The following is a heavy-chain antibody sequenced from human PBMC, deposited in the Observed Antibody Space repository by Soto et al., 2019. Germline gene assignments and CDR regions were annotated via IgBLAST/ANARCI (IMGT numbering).Heavy chain of an antibody. CDR1: GYIFSDYG. V-gene: IGHV1-18*04. D-gene: IGHD4-17*01. CDR3: ENRTSGTTWGESDY. Sequence: QVQVMQSGAAVKKPGDSVKVSCKTSGYIFSDYGINWVRQAPGQGLEWRGWISGYSGNANLAQKFQGRVTMTTDKSTRTAYMELRRLRSDDTAVYYWENRTSGTTWGESDYWGQGTLVTVSS. J-gene: IGHJ4*02. CDR2: ISGYSGNA.